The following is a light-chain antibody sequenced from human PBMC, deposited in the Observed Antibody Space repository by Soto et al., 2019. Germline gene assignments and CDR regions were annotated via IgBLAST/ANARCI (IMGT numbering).Light chain of an antibody. J-gene: IGKJ1*01. CDR3: MQGTHWPRT. V-gene: IGKV2-30*01. CDR1: QSLVFSDGNTY. Sequence: DVVMTKSPLSLPVILGQPASISCTSSQSLVFSDGNTYLSWFQQRPGQSPRRLIYQVSNRDSGVPDRFSGSGSDTDFTLKISRVETEDVGVYYCMQGTHWPRTFGQGTKVEIK. CDR2: QVS.